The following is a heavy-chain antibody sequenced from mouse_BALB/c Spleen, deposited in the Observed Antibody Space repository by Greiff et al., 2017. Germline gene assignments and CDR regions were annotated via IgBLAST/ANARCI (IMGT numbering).Heavy chain of an antibody. CDR1: GFSLTSYG. Sequence: QVQLKESGPGLVAPSQSLSITCTVSGFSLTSYGVHWVRQPPGKGLEWLGVIWAGGSTNYNSALMSRLSISKDNSKSQVFLKMNSLQTDDTAMYYCARDPHGNYVDYWYFDVWGAGTTVTVSS. V-gene: IGHV2-9*02. CDR2: IWAGGST. CDR3: ARDPHGNYVDYWYFDV. J-gene: IGHJ1*01. D-gene: IGHD2-1*01.